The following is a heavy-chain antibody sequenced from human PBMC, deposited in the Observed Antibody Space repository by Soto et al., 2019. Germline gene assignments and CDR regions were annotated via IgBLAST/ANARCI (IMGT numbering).Heavy chain of an antibody. V-gene: IGHV4-34*01. D-gene: IGHD2-2*01. J-gene: IGHJ6*02. Sequence: SETLSLTCAVYGGSFSGYYWSWIRQPPGKGLEWVGEINHSGSTNYNPSLKSRVTISVDTSKNQFSLKLSSVTAADTAVYYCASHPAAMEVYYGMDVWGQGTTVTVSS. CDR3: ASHPAAMEVYYGMDV. CDR1: GGSFSGYY. CDR2: INHSGST.